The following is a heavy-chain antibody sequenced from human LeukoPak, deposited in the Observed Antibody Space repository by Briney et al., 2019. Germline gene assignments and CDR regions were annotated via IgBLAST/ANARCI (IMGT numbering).Heavy chain of an antibody. J-gene: IGHJ4*02. CDR1: GFTFSNYA. Sequence: GGSLRLSCAASGFTFSNYAMTWVRQAPGKGLEWVSAIAGAGVDTFYADSVKGRFTISRDNAKNSLYLQMNSLRAEDTAVYYCARGSRTYYDYVWGSYQTYWGQGTLVTVSS. V-gene: IGHV3-21*01. CDR3: ARGSRTYYDYVWGSYQTY. CDR2: IAGAGVDT. D-gene: IGHD3-16*02.